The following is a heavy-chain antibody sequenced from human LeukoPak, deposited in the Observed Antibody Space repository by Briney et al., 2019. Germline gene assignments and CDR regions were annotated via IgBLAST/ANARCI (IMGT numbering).Heavy chain of an antibody. D-gene: IGHD1-14*01. CDR1: GDPFRNYY. CDR2: IYTSGST. V-gene: IGHV4-4*07. CDR3: ARQPPQYYGMDV. Sequence: SETLSLMCSVSGDPFRNYYWSWIRQPAGKGLEWIGRIYTSGSTNYNPSLKSRVTMSVDTSNNQFSLKLTSVTAADMAVYYCARQPPQYYGMDVWGQGTTVTVSS. J-gene: IGHJ6*02.